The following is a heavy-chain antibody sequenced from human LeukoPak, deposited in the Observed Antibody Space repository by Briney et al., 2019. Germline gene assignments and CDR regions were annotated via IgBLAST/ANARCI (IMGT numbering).Heavy chain of an antibody. Sequence: ASVKVSCKVSGYTLTELSMHWVRQAPGKGLEWMGGFDPEDGETIYAQKFQGRATMTEDTSTDTAYMELSSLRSEDTAVYYCATYYGSGDRAFDIWGQGTMVTVSS. CDR2: FDPEDGET. V-gene: IGHV1-24*01. J-gene: IGHJ3*02. CDR3: ATYYGSGDRAFDI. CDR1: GYTLTELS. D-gene: IGHD3-10*01.